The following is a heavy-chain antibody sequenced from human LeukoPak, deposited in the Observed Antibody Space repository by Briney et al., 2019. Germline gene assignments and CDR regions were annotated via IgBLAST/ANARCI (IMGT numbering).Heavy chain of an antibody. CDR2: IYYSGST. J-gene: IGHJ4*02. CDR1: GGSFSGYY. V-gene: IGHV4-59*01. Sequence: SETLSLTCAVYGGSFSGYYWSWIRQPPGKGLEWIGYIYYSGSTNYNPSLKSRVTISVDTSKNQFSLKLSSVTAADTAVYYCARDDGSGSCFDYWGQGTLVTVSS. CDR3: ARDDGSGSCFDY. D-gene: IGHD3-10*01.